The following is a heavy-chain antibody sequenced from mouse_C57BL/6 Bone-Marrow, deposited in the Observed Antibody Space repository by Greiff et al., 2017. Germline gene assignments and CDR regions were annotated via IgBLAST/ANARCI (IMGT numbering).Heavy chain of an antibody. CDR1: GYTFTSYW. Sequence: VQLQQPGTELVKPGASVKLSCKASGYTFTSYWMHWVKQRPGQGLEWIGNINPSNGGTNSNEKFKSKATLTVDKSSSTAYMQLSSLTSEDSAVYYCARGSLVITTVRYFDVWGTGTTVTVSS. D-gene: IGHD1-1*01. CDR2: INPSNGGT. CDR3: ARGSLVITTVRYFDV. V-gene: IGHV1-53*01. J-gene: IGHJ1*03.